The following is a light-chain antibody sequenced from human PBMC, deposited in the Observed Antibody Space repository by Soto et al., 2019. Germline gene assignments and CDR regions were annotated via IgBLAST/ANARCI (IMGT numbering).Light chain of an antibody. CDR2: AAS. Sequence: IQMTQSPSCLSASVGAVGGMSCRASQDISSWLAWYQQKPGTAPKLLIYAASNLQSGVPSRFSGSGSGTEFTLTISSLQPEDLATYYCQQANSFPLTFGGGTKVDIK. CDR3: QQANSFPLT. J-gene: IGKJ4*01. CDR1: QDISSW. V-gene: IGKV1-12*01.